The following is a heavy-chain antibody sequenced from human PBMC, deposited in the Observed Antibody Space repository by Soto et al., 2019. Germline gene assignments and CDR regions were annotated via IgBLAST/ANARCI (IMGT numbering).Heavy chain of an antibody. CDR3: PTKDKSGYFNRFDP. Sequence: GASLRISGRTSGDRLSSYWIAWGREMPGKGLEWMGIIFPSDSDTRYSPSFQGQVTISADRSTSTVFLQWASLKASDSAVYCCPTKDKSGYFNRFDPWGQGTLVTVSS. D-gene: IGHD3-22*01. J-gene: IGHJ5*02. CDR1: GDRLSSYW. V-gene: IGHV5-51*01. CDR2: IFPSDSDT.